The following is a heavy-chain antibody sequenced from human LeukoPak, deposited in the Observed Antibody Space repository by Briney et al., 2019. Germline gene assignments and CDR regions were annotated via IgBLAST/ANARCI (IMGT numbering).Heavy chain of an antibody. D-gene: IGHD3-22*01. CDR1: GYTFTGYY. Sequence: ASVKVSCKASGYTFTGYYIHWVRRAPGQGLEWMGSINPNNGGTKYAQNFQGRVTMTRDTSITTAYMGLSSLRSDDTAVYYCARESYEYDSSGYYFPFDSWGQGTLVTVSS. CDR2: INPNNGGT. CDR3: ARESYEYDSSGYYFPFDS. J-gene: IGHJ4*02. V-gene: IGHV1-2*02.